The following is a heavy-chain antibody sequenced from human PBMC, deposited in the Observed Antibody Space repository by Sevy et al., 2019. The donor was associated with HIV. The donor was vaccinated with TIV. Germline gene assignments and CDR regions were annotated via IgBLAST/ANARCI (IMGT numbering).Heavy chain of an antibody. D-gene: IGHD3-3*01. CDR3: AKGVYDFWSGRSDIFDI. CDR1: GFTFGTHA. J-gene: IGHJ3*02. CDR2: ISGSGGSI. Sequence: GSLRLSCATSGFTFGTHAMSWVRQAPGKGLEWVSGISGSGGSIYYADSVKGRFTISRDKSKKTLYLQVNSLRAEDTAVYYCAKGVYDFWSGRSDIFDIWGQGTMVIVSS. V-gene: IGHV3-23*01.